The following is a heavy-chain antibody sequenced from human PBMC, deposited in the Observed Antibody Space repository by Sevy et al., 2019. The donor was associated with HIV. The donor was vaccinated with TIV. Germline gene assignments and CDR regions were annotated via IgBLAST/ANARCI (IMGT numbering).Heavy chain of an antibody. CDR3: ARHGMSATADY. D-gene: IGHD6-13*01. CDR2: IYDSMTS. J-gene: IGHJ4*02. Sequence: SETLCLTCTVSGGSMINYHWSWIRHPPGKGLEWIGFIYDSMTSKYNSSFMSRVSISGDPSKNQFSLRLNSVTAADTAVYYCARHGMSATADYWGQGILVTVSS. V-gene: IGHV4-59*08. CDR1: GGSMINYH.